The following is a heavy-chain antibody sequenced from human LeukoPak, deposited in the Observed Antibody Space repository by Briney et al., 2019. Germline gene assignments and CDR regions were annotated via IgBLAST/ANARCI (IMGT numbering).Heavy chain of an antibody. CDR1: GGSISSGDYY. CDR2: INHSGST. CDR3: ARGGDGARLGY. D-gene: IGHD3-10*01. Sequence: PSQTLSLTCTVSGGSISSGDYYWSWIRQPPGKGLEWIGEINHSGSTFYNPSLTSRVRMSIDTSKNHFSLELNSVTAADTAVYYCARGGDGARLGYWGRGTLVTVSS. V-gene: IGHV4-30-4*01. J-gene: IGHJ4*02.